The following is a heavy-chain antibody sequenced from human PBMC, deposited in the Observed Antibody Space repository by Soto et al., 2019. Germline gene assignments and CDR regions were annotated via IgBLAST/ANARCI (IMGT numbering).Heavy chain of an antibody. CDR2: INWNGGST. CDR1: GFTFDDYG. J-gene: IGHJ4*02. V-gene: IGHV3-20*04. Sequence: EVQLVESGGGVVRPGGSLRLSCADSGFTFDDYGMSWVRQAPGKGLEWVSGINWNGGSTGYADSVKGRVTISRDNAKNSLYLQMNSLRAEDTALYYCARVDSSGWSSYFDYWGQGTLVTFSS. CDR3: ARVDSSGWSSYFDY. D-gene: IGHD6-19*01.